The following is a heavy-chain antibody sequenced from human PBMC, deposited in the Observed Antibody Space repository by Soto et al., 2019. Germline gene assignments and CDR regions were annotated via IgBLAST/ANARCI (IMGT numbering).Heavy chain of an antibody. V-gene: IGHV1-18*01. J-gene: IGHJ4*02. CDR3: ARDLYYYDSSGYQARWYFDY. D-gene: IGHD3-22*01. Sequence: ASVKVSCKASGYTFTSYGISWVRQAPGQGLEWMGWISAYNGNTNYAQKLQGRVTMTTDTSTSTAYMELGSLRSDDTAVYYWARDLYYYDSSGYQARWYFDYWGQGTLVTVSS. CDR1: GYTFTSYG. CDR2: ISAYNGNT.